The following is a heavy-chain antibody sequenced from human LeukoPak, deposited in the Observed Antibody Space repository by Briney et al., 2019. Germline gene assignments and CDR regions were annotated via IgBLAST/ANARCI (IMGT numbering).Heavy chain of an antibody. V-gene: IGHV3-30*02. J-gene: IGHJ4*02. D-gene: IGHD4-11*01. CDR1: GFTFSSYV. Sequence: GGSLRLSCAASGFTFSSYVMHWVRQAPGKGLEWVAFIRYDGSNKYYADSVKGRFTISRDNSKNTLYLQMNNLRAEDTAVYYCAREGEYSNTLDYWGQGTLVTVSS. CDR2: IRYDGSNK. CDR3: AREGEYSNTLDY.